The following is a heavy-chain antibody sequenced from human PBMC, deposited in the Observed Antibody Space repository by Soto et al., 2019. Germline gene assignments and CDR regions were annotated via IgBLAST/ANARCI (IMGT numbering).Heavy chain of an antibody. D-gene: IGHD1-26*01. Sequence: EVQLLESGGGFVQPGGSLRVSCAASGFTFSSYAMSWVRQSAEKGLEWVSGISHSGGTTYDADFVKGRFTISRDNSKNTLYLQMSSLRVEDTAIYYCAKELYTGSHWVLDYWGQGTLVTVSS. CDR1: GFTFSSYA. V-gene: IGHV3-23*01. J-gene: IGHJ4*02. CDR2: ISHSGGTT. CDR3: AKELYTGSHWVLDY.